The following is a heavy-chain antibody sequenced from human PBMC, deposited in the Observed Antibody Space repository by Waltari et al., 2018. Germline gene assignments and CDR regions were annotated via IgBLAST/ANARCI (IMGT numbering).Heavy chain of an antibody. J-gene: IGHJ5*01. CDR1: GFTFNTFG. CDR3: ARVPYYINIWFDS. V-gene: IGHV3-7*01. CDR2: INQDGSDR. D-gene: IGHD3-22*01. Sequence: EVQLVESGGGLVKHGGSLRLSCEASGFTFNTFGMSWIRQTPGKGREWVASINQDGSDRRYVDSLKDRFTISRDNARNSLFLQMNSLTAEDTAMYYCARVPYYINIWFDSWGQGTLVTVSS.